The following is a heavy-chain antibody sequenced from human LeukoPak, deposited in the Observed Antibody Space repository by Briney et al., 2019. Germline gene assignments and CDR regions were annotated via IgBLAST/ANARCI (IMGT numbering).Heavy chain of an antibody. V-gene: IGHV1-2*06. Sequence: ASVKVSCKASGYTFTGYYIHWVRQAPGQGLEWMGRINPNNGGPNYAQKFQGRVTMTRDMSMSTAYMELSRLRSVDTAVYYCAGEDNSSGYRPFDIWGQGTMVTVPS. D-gene: IGHD3-22*01. J-gene: IGHJ3*02. CDR3: AGEDNSSGYRPFDI. CDR2: INPNNGGP. CDR1: GYTFTGYY.